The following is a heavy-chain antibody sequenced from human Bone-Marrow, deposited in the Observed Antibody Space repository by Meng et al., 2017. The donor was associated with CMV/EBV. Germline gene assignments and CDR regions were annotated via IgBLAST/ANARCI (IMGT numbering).Heavy chain of an antibody. CDR1: GGSISSYY. D-gene: IGHD6-19*01. V-gene: IGHV4-59*13. CDR2: IYYSGST. Sequence: GSLRLSCTVSGGSISSYYWSWIRQPPGKGLEWIGYIYYSGSTNYNPSLKSRVTISVDTSKNQFSLKLSSVTAADTAVYYCARDLAVAGTDGMDVWGQGTTVTVYS. CDR3: ARDLAVAGTDGMDV. J-gene: IGHJ6*02.